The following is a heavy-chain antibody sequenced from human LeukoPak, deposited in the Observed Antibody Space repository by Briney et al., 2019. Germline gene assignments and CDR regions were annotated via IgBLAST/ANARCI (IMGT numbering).Heavy chain of an antibody. Sequence: SETLSLTCTVSGGSISSGYNYWSWIRQPAGKGLEWIGRIYTSGTTNYNPSLKSRVTISQDTSNNQFSLELRSVTAADTAVYYCAKSGCSSSSCPGFLWGQGTLVTVSS. J-gene: IGHJ4*02. CDR1: GGSISSGYNY. D-gene: IGHD2-2*01. V-gene: IGHV4-61*02. CDR2: IYTSGTT. CDR3: AKSGCSSSSCPGFL.